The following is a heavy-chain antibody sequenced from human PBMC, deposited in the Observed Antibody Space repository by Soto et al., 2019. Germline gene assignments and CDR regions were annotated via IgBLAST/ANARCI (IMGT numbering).Heavy chain of an antibody. CDR2: INHSGST. CDR1: GGSFSGYY. V-gene: IGHV4-34*01. Sequence: QVQLQQWGAGLLKPSETLSLTCAVYGGSFSGYYWSWIRQPPGKGLEWIGEINHSGSTNYNPSLKSRVTISVDPSKDQFSLKRSSVTAADTAVYYCARVGYSSGWYGRGFDYWGQGTLVTVSS. D-gene: IGHD6-19*01. J-gene: IGHJ4*02. CDR3: ARVGYSSGWYGRGFDY.